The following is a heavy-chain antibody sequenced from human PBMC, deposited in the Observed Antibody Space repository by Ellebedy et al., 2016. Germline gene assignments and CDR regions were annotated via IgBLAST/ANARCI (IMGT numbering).Heavy chain of an antibody. CDR2: RSSSGSAI. D-gene: IGHD5-24*01. V-gene: IGHV3-11*01. J-gene: IGHJ6*02. CDR1: GFIFSDYY. CDR3: ASRDYYGMDV. Sequence: GESLKISXAVSGFIFSDYYINWIRQAPGKGLEWVSYRSSSGSAIFYADSVKGRFTISRDNAENSVYLIMNSLRVEDTAVYYCASRDYYGMDVWGQGTTVTVSS.